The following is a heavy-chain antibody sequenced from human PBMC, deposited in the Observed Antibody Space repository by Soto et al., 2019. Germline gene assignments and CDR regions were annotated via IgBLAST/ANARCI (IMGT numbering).Heavy chain of an antibody. CDR2: INPNSGGT. Sequence: ASVKLSCKASGYRFTGYYMHWVRQAPGQGREWMGWINPNSGGTNYAQKFQGRVTMTRDTSISTAYMELSRLRSDDTAVYYCATDPPYCSSTGCDELGMDVWGQGTTVTVSS. D-gene: IGHD2-2*01. CDR3: ATDPPYCSSTGCDELGMDV. CDR1: GYRFTGYY. V-gene: IGHV1-2*02. J-gene: IGHJ6*02.